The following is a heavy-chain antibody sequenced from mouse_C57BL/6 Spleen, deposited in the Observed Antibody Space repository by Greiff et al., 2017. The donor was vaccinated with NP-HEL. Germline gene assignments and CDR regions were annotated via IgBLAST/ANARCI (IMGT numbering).Heavy chain of an antibody. CDR3: TTSSTPRWYFDY. CDR1: GFNIKDDY. J-gene: IGHJ2*01. Sequence: VQLKQSGAELVRPGASVKLSCTASGFNIKDDYMHWVKQRPEQGLEWIGWIDPENGDTEYASKFQGKATITADTSSNTAYLQLSSLTSEDTAVYYCTTSSTPRWYFDYWGQGTTLTVSS. D-gene: IGHD5-1*01. V-gene: IGHV14-4*01. CDR2: IDPENGDT.